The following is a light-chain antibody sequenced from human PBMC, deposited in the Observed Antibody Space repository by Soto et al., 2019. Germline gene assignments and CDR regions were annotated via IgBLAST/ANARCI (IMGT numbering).Light chain of an antibody. Sequence: EILLTQSPGTLSLSPGERATLSCRASQTVRNSYLAWYQQKPGQAPRLLIYAASGSATRIPDRLSGSGSWAAFTGTTSCLEPEDLAVDYCQQYGSQPYTLGQGTKLLI. V-gene: IGKV3-20*01. CDR3: QQYGSQPYT. CDR1: QTVRNSY. CDR2: AAS. J-gene: IGKJ2*01.